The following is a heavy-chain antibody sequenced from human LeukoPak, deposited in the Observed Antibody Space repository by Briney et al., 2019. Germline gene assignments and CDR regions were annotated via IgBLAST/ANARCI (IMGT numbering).Heavy chain of an antibody. CDR3: AREGGSLDY. Sequence: PSETLSLTCTVSGASISSTNYYWGWVRQPPGKGLEWIGTIYSSGSTYYNPSLKSRVTISVDTSKNQFSLKLSSVTAADTAVYYCAREGGSLDYWGQGTLVTVSS. CDR2: IYSSGST. D-gene: IGHD3-16*01. J-gene: IGHJ4*02. V-gene: IGHV4-39*02. CDR1: GASISSTNYY.